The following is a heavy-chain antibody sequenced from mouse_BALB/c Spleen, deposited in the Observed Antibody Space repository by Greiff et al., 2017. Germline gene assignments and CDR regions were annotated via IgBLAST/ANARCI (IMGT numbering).Heavy chain of an antibody. D-gene: IGHD2-1*01. CDR1: GFNIKDTY. J-gene: IGHJ2*01. Sequence: VQLKQSGAELVKPGASVKLSCTASGFNIKDTYMHWVKQRPEQGLEWIGRIDPANGNTKYDPKFQGKATITADTSSNTAYLQLSSLTSEDTAVYYCARSTGNYPFFDYWGQGTTLTVSS. V-gene: IGHV14-3*02. CDR3: ARSTGNYPFFDY. CDR2: IDPANGNT.